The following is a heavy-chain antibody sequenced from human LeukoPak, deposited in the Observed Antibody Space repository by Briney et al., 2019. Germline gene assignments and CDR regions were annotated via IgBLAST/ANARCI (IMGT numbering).Heavy chain of an antibody. D-gene: IGHD4-17*01. CDR1: GFTVSSYA. CDR2: IRGSGGRT. J-gene: IGHJ3*01. CDR3: AKDRTTVTAAHDFDL. Sequence: GVSLRLSCAASGFTVSSYAMSWVRQAPGKGLGWVSAIRGSGGRTYYAACVQGRFTISRDNSKNTLYLKMTSLRAEDTAVYYCAKDRTTVTAAHDFDLWGQGTMVTVSS. V-gene: IGHV3-23*01.